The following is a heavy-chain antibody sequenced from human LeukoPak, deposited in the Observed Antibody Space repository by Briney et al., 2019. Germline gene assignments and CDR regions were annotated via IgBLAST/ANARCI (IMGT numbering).Heavy chain of an antibody. J-gene: IGHJ4*02. CDR1: GYTFTGYY. D-gene: IGHD6-6*01. CDR2: INPNSGGT. CDR3: ASRIAARRSGPFDY. V-gene: IGHV1-2*02. Sequence: ASVKVSCKASGYTFTGYYMHWVRQAPGQGLEWMGWINPNSGGTNYAQKFQGRVTTTRDTSISTAYMELSRLRSDDTAVYYCASRIAARRSGPFDYWGQGTLVTVSS.